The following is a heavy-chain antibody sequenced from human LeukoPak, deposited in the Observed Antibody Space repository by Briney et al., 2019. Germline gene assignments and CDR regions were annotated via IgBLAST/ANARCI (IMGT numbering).Heavy chain of an antibody. Sequence: PSETLSLTCAVSGGSISSYYWSWIRQPPGKGLEWTGYIYYSGSTNYNPSLKSRVTISVDTSQNQFSLRLSSVTAADTAVYYCARVGGGNFYYYGMDVWGQGTTVTVSS. D-gene: IGHD2-15*01. J-gene: IGHJ6*02. CDR2: IYYSGST. CDR3: ARVGGGNFYYYGMDV. V-gene: IGHV4-59*01. CDR1: GGSISSYY.